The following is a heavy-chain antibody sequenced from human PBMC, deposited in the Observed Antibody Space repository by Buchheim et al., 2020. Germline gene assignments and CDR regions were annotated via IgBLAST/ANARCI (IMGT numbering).Heavy chain of an antibody. CDR2: ISYDGSNK. V-gene: IGHV3-30-3*01. CDR3: ARDRSGLYGSGSYYSGFGMDV. Sequence: QVQLVESGGGVVQPGRSLRLSCAASGFTFSSYAMHWVRQAPGKGLEWVAVISYDGSNKYYADSVKGRFTISRDNSKNTLYLQMNSLRAEDTAVYYCARDRSGLYGSGSYYSGFGMDVWGQGTT. J-gene: IGHJ6*02. D-gene: IGHD3-10*01. CDR1: GFTFSSYA.